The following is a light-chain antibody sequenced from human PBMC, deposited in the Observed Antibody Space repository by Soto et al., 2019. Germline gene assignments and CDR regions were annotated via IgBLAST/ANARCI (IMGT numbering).Light chain of an antibody. Sequence: DIQMTQSPSSLSASVGDRVTITCRASQGISNYLAWYQQKPGKVPKLLIYAASTLQSGVPSRFNGSGSGTDFTLTISSLQPEDVATYYCQKYNSAPPVTFGGGTKVEIK. CDR1: QGISNY. CDR2: AAS. J-gene: IGKJ4*01. CDR3: QKYNSAPPVT. V-gene: IGKV1-27*01.